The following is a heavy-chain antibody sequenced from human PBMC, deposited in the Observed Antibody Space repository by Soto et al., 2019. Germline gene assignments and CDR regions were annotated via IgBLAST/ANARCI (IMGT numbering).Heavy chain of an antibody. D-gene: IGHD4-17*01. CDR3: ATHPPYGPLDH. CDR2: IYYSENT. V-gene: IGHV4-39*01. Sequence: QLQLQESGPGLVKPSETLSLTCTVSGGSISSSSNHWGWIRQPPGKGLEWIANIYYSENTYYNPSLESRFTISVDTSKNQFSLRLPSVTAADTAVYYCATHPPYGPLDHWGQGTLVTVSS. CDR1: GGSISSSSNH. J-gene: IGHJ4*02.